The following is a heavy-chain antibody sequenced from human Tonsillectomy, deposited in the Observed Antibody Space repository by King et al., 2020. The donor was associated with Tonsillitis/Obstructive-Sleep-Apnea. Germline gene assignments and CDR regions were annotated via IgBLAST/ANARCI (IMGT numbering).Heavy chain of an antibody. CDR1: GYSFTRFA. CDR3: ARGHQYDFWSGYEH. Sequence: QLVQSGSELKKPGASAKVFCKASGYSFTRFAMNWVRWAPGQGLEWMGWIDTNTGNPTYAPGFTGRFVLSLDTSGTTAYLQISSLKAEDTAVYYCARGHQYDFWSGYEHWGQGTLVTVSS. D-gene: IGHD3-3*01. V-gene: IGHV7-4-1*02. CDR2: IDTNTGNP. J-gene: IGHJ1*01.